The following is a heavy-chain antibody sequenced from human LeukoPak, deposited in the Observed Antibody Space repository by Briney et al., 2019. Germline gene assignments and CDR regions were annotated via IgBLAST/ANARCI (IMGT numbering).Heavy chain of an antibody. CDR3: ARHALVTSISTYNWFDP. D-gene: IGHD2-21*02. J-gene: IGHJ5*02. CDR2: INHSGST. V-gene: IGHV4-34*01. Sequence: PSETLSLTCAVYGGSFSGSYWSWIRQPPGKGLEWIGEINHSGSTNYNPSLKSRVTISVDTSKNQYSLKLTSVTAADTAVYYCARHALVTSISTYNWFDPWGQGTLVTVSP. CDR1: GGSFSGSY.